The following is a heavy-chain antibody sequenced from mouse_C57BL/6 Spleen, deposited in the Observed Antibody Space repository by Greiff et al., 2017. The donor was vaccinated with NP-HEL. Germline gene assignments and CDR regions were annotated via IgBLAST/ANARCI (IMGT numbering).Heavy chain of an antibody. V-gene: IGHV1-81*01. CDR1: GYTFTSYG. CDR2: IYPRSGNT. D-gene: IGHD2-4*01. CDR3: ARADYDDYYYAMDY. J-gene: IGHJ4*01. Sequence: VQLVESGAELARPGASVKLSCKASGYTFTSYGISWVKQRTGQGLEWIGEIYPRSGNTYYIEKFKGKATLTADKSSSTAYMELRSLTSEDSAVYFCARADYDDYYYAMDYWGQGTSVTVSS.